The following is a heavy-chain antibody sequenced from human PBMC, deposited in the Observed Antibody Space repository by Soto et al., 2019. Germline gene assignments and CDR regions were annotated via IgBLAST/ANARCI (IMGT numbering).Heavy chain of an antibody. V-gene: IGHV3-21*01. CDR2: ISSSSSYI. Sequence: GGSLRLSCAASGFTFSSYSMNWVRQAPGKGLEWVSSISSSSSYIYYADSVKGRFTISRDNAKNSLYLQMNSLRAEDTAVYYCARDYPGLKDTAMENFDYWGQGTLVTVSS. CDR3: ARDYPGLKDTAMENFDY. CDR1: GFTFSSYS. D-gene: IGHD5-18*01. J-gene: IGHJ4*02.